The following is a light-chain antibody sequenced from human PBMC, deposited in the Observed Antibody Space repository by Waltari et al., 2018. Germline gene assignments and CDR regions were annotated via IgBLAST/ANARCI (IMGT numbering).Light chain of an antibody. CDR1: SSNIGAGYD. Sequence: QSVLTQPPSVSGAPGQSVTISCPGSSSNIGAGYDVHWYQQLPGTAPTLLIYCNSNRPSGVPDRFSGSKSGTSASLAITGLQAEDEADYYCQSYDSSLSGSVFGGGTKLTVL. CDR3: QSYDSSLSGSV. CDR2: CNS. J-gene: IGLJ2*01. V-gene: IGLV1-40*01.